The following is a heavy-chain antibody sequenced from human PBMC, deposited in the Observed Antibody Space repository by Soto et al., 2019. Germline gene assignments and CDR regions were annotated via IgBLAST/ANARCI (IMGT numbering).Heavy chain of an antibody. D-gene: IGHD3-22*01. CDR2: IYYSGST. J-gene: IGHJ6*02. V-gene: IGHV4-30-4*01. Sequence: SETLSLTCTVSGGSISSGDYYWSWIRQPPGKGLEWIGYIYYSGSTYYNPSLKSRVTISVDTSKNQFSLKLSSVTAADTAVYYCARAALTTRPMTYYYYYGMDVWGQGTTVTVSS. CDR3: ARAALTTRPMTYYYYYGMDV. CDR1: GGSISSGDYY.